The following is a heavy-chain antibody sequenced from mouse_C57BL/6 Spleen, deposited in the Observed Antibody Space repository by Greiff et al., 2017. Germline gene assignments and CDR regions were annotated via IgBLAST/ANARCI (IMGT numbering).Heavy chain of an antibody. CDR1: GFNIKDDY. V-gene: IGHV14-4*01. D-gene: IGHD2-4*01. J-gene: IGHJ1*03. CDR3: TTGGLRWYFDV. Sequence: EVKLVESGAELVRPGASVKLSCTASGFNIKDDYMHWVKQRPEQGLEWIGWIDPENGDTEYASHFQGKATITADTSSNTAYLQLSSLTSEDTAVYYCTTGGLRWYFDVWGTGTTVTVSS. CDR2: IDPENGDT.